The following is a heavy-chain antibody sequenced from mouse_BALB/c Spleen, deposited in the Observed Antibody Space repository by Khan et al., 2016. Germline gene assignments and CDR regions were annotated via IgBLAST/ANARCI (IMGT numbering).Heavy chain of an antibody. V-gene: IGHV3-1*02. CDR3: ATSSSGYWYYFDY. D-gene: IGHD3-1*01. J-gene: IGHJ2*01. CDR1: GYSITSHYS. Sequence: EVQLQESGPDLVKPFQSLSLTCTVTGYSITSHYSWHWIRHFPGNKLEWMGYIYYSGSTNYNPSLKSRISITRDTSKNRFFLQLNSVTTEDTATYYCATSSSGYWYYFDYGGQGTTLTVSS. CDR2: IYYSGST.